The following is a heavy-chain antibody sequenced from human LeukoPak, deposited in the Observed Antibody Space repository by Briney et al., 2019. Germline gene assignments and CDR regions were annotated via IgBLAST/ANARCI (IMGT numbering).Heavy chain of an antibody. CDR2: INQDGSEE. CDR1: GFTFRGYS. J-gene: IGHJ4*02. D-gene: IGHD5-12*01. V-gene: IGHV3-7*01. Sequence: GGSLRLSCAASGFTFRGYSMNWVRQAPGKGLEWVAHINQDGSEEHYMDSVKARFTISRDNTKNSLSLQMNSLRAEDTAVYYCVRDGGVSGYDLLDYWGQGTLVTVSS. CDR3: VRDGGVSGYDLLDY.